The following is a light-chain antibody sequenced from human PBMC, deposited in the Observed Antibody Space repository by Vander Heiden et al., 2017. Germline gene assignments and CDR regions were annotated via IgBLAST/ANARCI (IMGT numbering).Light chain of an antibody. CDR1: ISSIGAGYD. Sequence: QSVLTQPPSVSEAPGQRVTISCTGSISSIGAGYDVSWYNQLPGTAPKLLIYGNPNRPSGGPDLFSGSKSGTSAALAITGLQAEDEADYYCQSYDSSLSGYVFGTGTKVTVL. CDR3: QSYDSSLSGYV. J-gene: IGLJ1*01. CDR2: GNP. V-gene: IGLV1-40*01.